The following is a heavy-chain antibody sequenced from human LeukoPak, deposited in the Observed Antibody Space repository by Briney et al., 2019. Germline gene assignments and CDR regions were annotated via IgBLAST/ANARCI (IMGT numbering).Heavy chain of an antibody. D-gene: IGHD1-26*01. CDR2: ISSGSRTI. J-gene: IGHJ4*02. Sequence: GGSLGLSCAASGFTFSSYSMNWVRQAPGKGLEWVSYISSGSRTIYYADSVKGRFTMSRDNAKNSLYLQMSSLRAEDTAVYYCARESISGHRDFDYWGQGALVTVSS. CDR3: ARESISGHRDFDY. V-gene: IGHV3-48*01. CDR1: GFTFSSYS.